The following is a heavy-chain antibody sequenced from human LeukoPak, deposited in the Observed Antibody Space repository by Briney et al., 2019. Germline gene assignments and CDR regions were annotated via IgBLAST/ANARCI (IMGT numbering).Heavy chain of an antibody. Sequence: PSETLSLTCTVSGGSISSSSYYWGWIRQPPGKGLEWIGYIYSSGSTNYNPSLKSRVTMSVDTSKNQFSLKLSSVTAADTAVYYCARLSDSGFDPWGQGTLVTVSS. V-gene: IGHV4-61*05. D-gene: IGHD2-21*01. CDR1: GGSISSSSYY. CDR3: ARLSDSGFDP. J-gene: IGHJ5*02. CDR2: IYSSGST.